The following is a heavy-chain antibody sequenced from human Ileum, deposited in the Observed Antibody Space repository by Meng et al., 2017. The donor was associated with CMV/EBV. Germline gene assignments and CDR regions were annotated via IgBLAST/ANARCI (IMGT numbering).Heavy chain of an antibody. J-gene: IGHJ6*02. CDR1: GYSFIDYW. Sequence: KVSCKGSGYSFIDYWIGWVRQMPGKGLELMGIIFPHDSNIKYSPSFQGQVTISVDKSISTAYLQWSTLKASDTAIYYCARHGLRGCSGANCYTSFNYFGMDVWGHGTTVTVSS. V-gene: IGHV5-51*01. CDR3: ARHGLRGCSGANCYTSFNYFGMDV. D-gene: IGHD4/OR15-4a*01. CDR2: IFPHDSNI.